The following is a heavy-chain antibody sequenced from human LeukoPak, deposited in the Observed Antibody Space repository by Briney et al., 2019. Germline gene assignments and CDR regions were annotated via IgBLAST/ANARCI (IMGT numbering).Heavy chain of an antibody. J-gene: IGHJ6*02. Sequence: SETLSLTCAVYGGSFSGYYWSWICQPPGKGLEWIGEINHSGSTNYNPSLKGRVTISVDTSKNQFSLKLSSVTAADTAVYYCARGSRIAVAGFLYYYYGMDVWGQGTTVTVSS. CDR3: ARGSRIAVAGFLYYYYGMDV. CDR1: GGSFSGYY. V-gene: IGHV4-34*01. CDR2: INHSGST. D-gene: IGHD6-19*01.